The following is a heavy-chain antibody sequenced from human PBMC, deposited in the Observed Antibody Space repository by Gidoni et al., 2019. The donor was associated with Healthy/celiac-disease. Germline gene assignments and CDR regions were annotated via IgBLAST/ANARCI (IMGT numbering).Heavy chain of an antibody. V-gene: IGHV3-30-3*01. J-gene: IGHJ4*02. CDR3: ARHYRIGWYPLTSHPVAS. D-gene: IGHD6-19*01. CDR1: GCTSRRYA. CDR2: ISYDGSTP. Sequence: QGQRVETGGGVGQPGGSLRRDWAACGCTSRRYAMHWVRQAPGKGQDCVAVISYDGSTPSSAPSLQGRFPISRAHPKNTLSLQMNRLRAEDPAVFSCARHYRIGWYPLTSHPVASWGQGTLVTVSS.